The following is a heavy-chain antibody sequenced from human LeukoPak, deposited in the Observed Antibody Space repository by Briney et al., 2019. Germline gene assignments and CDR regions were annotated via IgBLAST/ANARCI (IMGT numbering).Heavy chain of an antibody. D-gene: IGHD3-10*01. CDR3: ARVPSMARTAY. Sequence: PSETLSLTCTVSGDSISSGDYSWGWIRQPPGKGLEWIGYIYHTGSTYYNPSLKSRITIPVETSKQQFSLKVSSVTAADTAVYYCARVPSMARTAYWGQGTLVTASS. CDR1: GDSISSGDYS. V-gene: IGHV4-30-4*01. J-gene: IGHJ4*02. CDR2: IYHTGST.